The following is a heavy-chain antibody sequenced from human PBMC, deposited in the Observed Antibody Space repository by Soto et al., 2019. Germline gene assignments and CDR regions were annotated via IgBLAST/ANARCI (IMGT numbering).Heavy chain of an antibody. CDR2: IKQDGSEE. CDR3: AKGGWFPDS. V-gene: IGHV3-7*01. J-gene: IGHJ4*02. Sequence: VVESGGGLVQPGGSLRLSCAASGFIFSSSWMSWVRQAPGRRLEWVAYIKQDGSEEHYVDSVKGRFTISRDNAKNSLYLQMNSLRVEDTAMYYCAKGGWFPDSWGQGTLVTVSS. CDR1: GFIFSSSW. D-gene: IGHD6-19*01.